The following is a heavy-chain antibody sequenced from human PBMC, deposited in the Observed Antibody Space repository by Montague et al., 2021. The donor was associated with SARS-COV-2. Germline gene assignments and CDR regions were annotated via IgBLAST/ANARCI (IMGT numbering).Heavy chain of an antibody. Sequence: VKPTQTLTLTCTFSGFSLSTSGMCVSWIRQPPGKGLEWIGEIHHGGSTNYNPSLKSRVTISADTSKNQFSLKLTSVAAADTAVHYCARLGDGVVPSPILGVGPYYSYYYMDVWGKGTTVTVSS. CDR3: ARLGDGVVPSPILGVGPYYSYYYMDV. J-gene: IGHJ6*03. CDR2: IHHGGST. D-gene: IGHD3-10*01. CDR1: GFSLSTSGMC. V-gene: IGHV4-30-2*01.